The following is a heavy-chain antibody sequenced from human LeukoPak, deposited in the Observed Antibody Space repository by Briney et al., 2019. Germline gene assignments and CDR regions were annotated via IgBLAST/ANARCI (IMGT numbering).Heavy chain of an antibody. V-gene: IGHV3-21*06. Sequence: GESLRLSCAASGFSFSTYSMHWVRQAPGKGLEWVSSIDGRSNYKYYADSVKGRFTISRDNAQSLLFLQMNSLRAEDTALYYCAREDGIVGASSAFDVWGQGTMVTVS. CDR2: IDGRSNYK. D-gene: IGHD1-26*01. J-gene: IGHJ3*01. CDR3: AREDGIVGASSAFDV. CDR1: GFSFSTYS.